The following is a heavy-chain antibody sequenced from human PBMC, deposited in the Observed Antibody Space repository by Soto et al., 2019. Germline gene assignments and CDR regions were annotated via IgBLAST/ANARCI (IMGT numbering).Heavy chain of an antibody. CDR1: GFSLSTSGVG. D-gene: IGHD3-3*01. CDR2: IYWDDDK. Sequence: QITSKESGPTLVKPTQTLTLTCTFSGFSLSTSGVGVGWIRQPPGKALKWLALIYWDDDKRYSPSLKSRLTITKDTSRNQVVLTMTNMDPVDTATYYCARAYYDFWSGYLGQFDYWGQGTLVTVSS. CDR3: ARAYYDFWSGYLGQFDY. J-gene: IGHJ4*02. V-gene: IGHV2-5*02.